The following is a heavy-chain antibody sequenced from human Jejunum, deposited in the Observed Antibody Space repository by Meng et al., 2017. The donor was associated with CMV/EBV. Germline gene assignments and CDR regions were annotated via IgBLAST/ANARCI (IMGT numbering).Heavy chain of an antibody. CDR3: ARVTNPEYFQY. CDR1: GYTFTEYG. CDR2: VSAYDGDT. Sequence: QVQLVQSGAAVKKPGASVKVSCKASGYTFTEYGISWVRQAPGQGLEWIGWVSAYDGDTNYAQKVRGRVTMTRDTSTTTAYMELRSLRSDDSAIYYCARVTNPEYFQYWGQGTRVTVSS. V-gene: IGHV1-18*04. J-gene: IGHJ1*01.